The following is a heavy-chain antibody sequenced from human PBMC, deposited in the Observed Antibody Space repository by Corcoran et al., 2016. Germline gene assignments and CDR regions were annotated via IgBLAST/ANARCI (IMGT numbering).Heavy chain of an antibody. J-gene: IGHJ6*02. D-gene: IGHD5-18*01. Sequence: QVQLVQSGAEVKKPGASVKVSCKASGYTFTGYYMHWVRQAPGQGLEWMGWINPNSGGTNYAQKFQGRVTMTRDTSISTAYMELSRLRSDDTAVYYCARVLVDTAIGSYYYYGMDVWGQGTTVTVSS. CDR1: GYTFTGYY. CDR2: INPNSGGT. V-gene: IGHV1-2*02. CDR3: ARVLVDTAIGSYYYYGMDV.